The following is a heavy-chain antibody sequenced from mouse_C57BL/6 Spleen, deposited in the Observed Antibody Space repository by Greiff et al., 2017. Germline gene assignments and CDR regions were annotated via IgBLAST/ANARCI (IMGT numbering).Heavy chain of an antibody. V-gene: IGHV1-53*01. CDR3: ARGTTKGAWFAY. CDR2: INPSNGGT. Sequence: QVQLKQPGTELVKPGASVKLSCKASGYTFTSYWMHWVKQRPGQGLEWIGNINPSNGGTNYNKKFKSKATLTVDKSSSTAYMQLSSLTSEDSAVYYCARGTTKGAWFAYWGQGTLVTVSA. CDR1: GYTFTSYW. D-gene: IGHD2-14*01. J-gene: IGHJ3*01.